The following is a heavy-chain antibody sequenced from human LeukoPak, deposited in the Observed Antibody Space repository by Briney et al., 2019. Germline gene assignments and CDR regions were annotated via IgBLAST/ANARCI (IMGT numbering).Heavy chain of an antibody. D-gene: IGHD5-12*01. CDR3: ATYRARAAIEWSFDI. Sequence: VASVKVSCKASGGTFSSYAISWVQQAPGQGLEWMGGIIPIFGTPNYAQKFQGRVTITADESTSTAYMELSSLRSEDTAVYYCATYRARAAIEWSFDIWGQGTLVTVSS. CDR2: IIPIFGTP. J-gene: IGHJ4*02. CDR1: GGTFSSYA. V-gene: IGHV1-69*01.